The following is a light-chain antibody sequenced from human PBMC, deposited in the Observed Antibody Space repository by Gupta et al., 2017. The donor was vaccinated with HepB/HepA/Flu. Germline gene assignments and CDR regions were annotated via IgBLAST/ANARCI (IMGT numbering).Light chain of an antibody. CDR1: SLRSYY. J-gene: IGLJ1*01. CDR2: GKN. V-gene: IGLV3-19*01. Sequence: SSELTQDPAVSVALGQTVRITSQGDSLRSYYASWYQQNTGQAPVLLIYGKNNRPSGIPDRFSGSSSGNTASLTITGAQAEDEADYYCNSRDSSGNHYVFGTGTKVTVL. CDR3: NSRDSSGNHYV.